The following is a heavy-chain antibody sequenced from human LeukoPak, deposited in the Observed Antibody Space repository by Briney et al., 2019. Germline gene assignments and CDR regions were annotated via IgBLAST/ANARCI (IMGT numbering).Heavy chain of an antibody. D-gene: IGHD1-26*01. CDR1: GGTFSSYA. Sequence: ASVKASCKASGGTFSSYAISWVRQAPGQGLEWMGGIIPIFGTANYAQKFQGRVTITADESTSTAYMELSSLRSEDTAVYYCARDRRELSYYFDYWGQGTLVTVSS. J-gene: IGHJ4*02. CDR3: ARDRRELSYYFDY. CDR2: IIPIFGTA. V-gene: IGHV1-69*13.